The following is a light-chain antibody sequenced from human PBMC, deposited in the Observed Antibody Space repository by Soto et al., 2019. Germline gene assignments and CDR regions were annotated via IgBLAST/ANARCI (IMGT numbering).Light chain of an antibody. Sequence: DIQLTQSPSFLSASVGDRVTITCRASQDISDYLAWYQQRPGKAPKLLIYAASTLQSGVPSRVSGSGSGTEFTLTISSLQPEAFAIYSCQQLNSYPLTFGGGTTVEIK. CDR2: AAS. J-gene: IGKJ4*01. V-gene: IGKV1-9*01. CDR3: QQLNSYPLT. CDR1: QDISDY.